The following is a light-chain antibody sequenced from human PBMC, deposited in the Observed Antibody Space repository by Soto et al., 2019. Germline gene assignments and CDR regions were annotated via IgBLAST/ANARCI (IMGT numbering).Light chain of an antibody. CDR3: QQRSNWPPIT. Sequence: EIVLTQSPATLSLSPGERATLSCRASQSVSSSYLAWYQQKPGQAPRLLIYDASHRAAGIPARFSGSGFGTDFTLTISSLEPEDAAVYYCQQRSNWPPITFGQGTRLEI. V-gene: IGKV3-11*01. CDR1: QSVSSSY. J-gene: IGKJ5*01. CDR2: DAS.